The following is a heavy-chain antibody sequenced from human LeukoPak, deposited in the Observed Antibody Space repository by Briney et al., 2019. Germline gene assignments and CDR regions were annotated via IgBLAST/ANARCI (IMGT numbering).Heavy chain of an antibody. D-gene: IGHD3-9*01. V-gene: IGHV4-34*01. CDR1: GGSFSGYY. CDR3: ARGVLRYFDWLVGKLVY. Sequence: PSETLSLTCAVYGGSFSGYYWSWIRQPPGKGLEWIGEINHSGSTNYNPSLKSRVTISVDTSKNQFSLKLSSVTAADTAVYYCARGVLRYFDWLVGKLVYWGQGTLVTVSS. CDR2: INHSGST. J-gene: IGHJ4*02.